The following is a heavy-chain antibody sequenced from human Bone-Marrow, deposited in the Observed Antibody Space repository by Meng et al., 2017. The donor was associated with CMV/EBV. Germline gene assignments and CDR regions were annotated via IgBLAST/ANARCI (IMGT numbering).Heavy chain of an antibody. Sequence: SCAAPGFTFSSYAMHWVRQAPGKGLEWVAVISYDGSNKYYADSVKGRFTISRDNSKNTLYLQMNSLRAEDTAVYYCARVCKRYYDILTGYHYYYYYYGMDVWGQGTTVTVSS. CDR2: ISYDGSNK. D-gene: IGHD3-9*01. CDR3: ARVCKRYYDILTGYHYYYYYYGMDV. V-gene: IGHV3-30-3*01. J-gene: IGHJ6*02. CDR1: GFTFSSYA.